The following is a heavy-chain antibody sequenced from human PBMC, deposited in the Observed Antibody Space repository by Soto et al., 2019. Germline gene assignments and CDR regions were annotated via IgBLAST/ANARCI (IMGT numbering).Heavy chain of an antibody. CDR2: IYPGDSDT. CDR3: ARQHCSGGSCVHNYYYGMDV. Sequence: PGESLKISCKGSGYSFTSYWIGWVRQMPGKGLEWMGIIYPGDSDTRYSPSFQGQVTISADKSISTAYLQWSSLKASDTAMYYCARQHCSGGSCVHNYYYGMDVWGQGTTVTVSS. D-gene: IGHD2-15*01. CDR1: GYSFTSYW. V-gene: IGHV5-51*01. J-gene: IGHJ6*02.